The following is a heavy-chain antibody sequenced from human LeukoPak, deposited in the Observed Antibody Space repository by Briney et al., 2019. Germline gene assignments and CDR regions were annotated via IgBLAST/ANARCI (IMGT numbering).Heavy chain of an antibody. V-gene: IGHV1-69*13. D-gene: IGHD2-2*01. CDR3: ARGGDRCSSTSCLAYNWFDP. CDR1: GGTFSSYA. J-gene: IGHJ5*02. CDR2: IIPIFGTA. Sequence: EASVKVSCKASGGTFSSYAISWVRLAPGQGLEWMGGIIPIFGTANYAQKFQGRVTITADESTSTAYMELSSLRSEDTAVYYCARGGDRCSSTSCLAYNWFDPWGHGALVTVSS.